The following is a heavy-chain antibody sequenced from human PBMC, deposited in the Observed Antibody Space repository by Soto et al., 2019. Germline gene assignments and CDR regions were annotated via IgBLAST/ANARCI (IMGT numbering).Heavy chain of an antibody. V-gene: IGHV5-51*01. Sequence: EVQLVQSGAEVKKPGESLKISCKGSGYSFTTFWIGWLRQMPGKGREWMGIIYPGDSDTKYSPSFQGQVTISADKSISTDYLQWSSLKASDTAMYYWARSVKSTLNLKHWYFDLWGRGTLVTVSS. CDR2: IYPGDSDT. CDR3: ARSVKSTLNLKHWYFDL. CDR1: GYSFTTFW. D-gene: IGHD4-17*01. J-gene: IGHJ2*01.